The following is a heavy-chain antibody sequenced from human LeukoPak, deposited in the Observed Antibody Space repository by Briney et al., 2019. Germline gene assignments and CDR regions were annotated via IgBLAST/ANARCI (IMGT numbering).Heavy chain of an antibody. D-gene: IGHD6-6*01. Sequence: GGSLRLSCTASGFTFSTYAMDWVRLAPGRGLEWVGDISYDGTYASYAVSVRGRFTISRDNSKNTLYLQMNSLRPEDTAVYYCATESSLSNWGMGTLVTVSS. V-gene: IGHV3-30*04. CDR1: GFTFSTYA. J-gene: IGHJ4*02. CDR3: ATESSLSN. CDR2: ISYDGTYA.